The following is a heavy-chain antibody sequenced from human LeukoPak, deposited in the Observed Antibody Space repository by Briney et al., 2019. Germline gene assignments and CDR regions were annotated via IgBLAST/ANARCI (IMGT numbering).Heavy chain of an antibody. CDR2: IYTSGST. V-gene: IGHV4-61*02. CDR3: ARKKAYYYGSGAWFDP. Sequence: PSETLSLTCTVSGGSISSGSYYWSWIRQPAGKGLEWIGRIYTSGSTNYNPSLKSRVTMSVDTSKNQFSLKLSSVTAADTAVYYCARKKAYYYGSGAWFDPWGQGTLVTVSS. D-gene: IGHD3-10*01. CDR1: GGSISSGSYY. J-gene: IGHJ5*02.